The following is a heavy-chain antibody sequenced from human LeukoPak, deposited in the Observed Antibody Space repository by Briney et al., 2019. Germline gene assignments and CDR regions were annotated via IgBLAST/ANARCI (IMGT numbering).Heavy chain of an antibody. CDR2: ISGSGDRI. CDR3: AKAGDECSGGSCMYYFDY. D-gene: IGHD2-15*01. J-gene: IGHJ4*02. V-gene: IGHV3-11*01. CDR1: GFTFNDYY. Sequence: GGSLRLSCAASGFTFNDYYMSWIRQAPGEGLEWISYISGSGDRIYYADSVKGRFTISRDNAKNSLYLQLNSLRAEDTAVYYCAKAGDECSGGSCMYYFDYWGQGTLVTVSS.